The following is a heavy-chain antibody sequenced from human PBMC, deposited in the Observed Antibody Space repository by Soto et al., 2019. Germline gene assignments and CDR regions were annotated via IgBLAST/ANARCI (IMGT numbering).Heavy chain of an antibody. V-gene: IGHV3-48*02. J-gene: IGHJ4*02. Sequence: EVQLVESGGGLVQPGGSLRLSCAASGFTFSSYNMNWVRQAPGKGLEWVSYLRSSTNSIYCADSVKGRFTISRDNAKNSLYLQMNSLRDEDTAVYYCARDGDSSSWSDLDYWGQGTLVTVSS. CDR3: ARDGDSSSWSDLDY. CDR2: LRSSTNSI. D-gene: IGHD6-13*01. CDR1: GFTFSSYN.